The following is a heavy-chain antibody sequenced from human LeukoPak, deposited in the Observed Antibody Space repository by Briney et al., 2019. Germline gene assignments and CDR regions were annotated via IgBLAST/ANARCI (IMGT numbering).Heavy chain of an antibody. V-gene: IGHV4-39*07. CDR1: GGSISSSSYY. CDR2: IYYSGST. Sequence: SETLSLTCTVSGGSISSSSYYWGWIRQPPGKGLEWIGSIYYSGSTYYNPSLKSRVTISVDTSKNQFSLKLSSVTAADTAVYYCARANYYYDSSGWIYYFDYWGQGTLVTVSS. J-gene: IGHJ4*02. CDR3: ARANYYYDSSGWIYYFDY. D-gene: IGHD3-22*01.